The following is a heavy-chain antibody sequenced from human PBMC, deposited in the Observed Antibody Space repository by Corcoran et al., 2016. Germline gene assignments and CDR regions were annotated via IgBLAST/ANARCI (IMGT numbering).Heavy chain of an antibody. CDR3: ARHFTEDTTMVRGVLVDAFDI. V-gene: IGHV5-10-1*03. CDR2: IDPSDSYT. CDR1: GYSFTSYW. Sequence: EVQLVQSGAEVKKPGESLRIYCKGSGYSFTSYWISWVRQMPGKGMEWMGRIDPSDSYTNYSPSFQGHVTISADKSISTAYLQWSSLKASDNAKYYCARHFTEDTTMVRGVLVDAFDIWGQGTMVTVSS. D-gene: IGHD3-10*01. J-gene: IGHJ3*02.